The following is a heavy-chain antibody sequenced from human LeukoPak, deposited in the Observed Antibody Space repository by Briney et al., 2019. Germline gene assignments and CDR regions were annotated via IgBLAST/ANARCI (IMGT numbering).Heavy chain of an antibody. V-gene: IGHV1-69*05. J-gene: IGHJ6*03. CDR1: GGTFSSYA. D-gene: IGHD6-19*01. CDR2: IIPIFGTA. Sequence: ASVKVSCKASGGTFSSYAISSVRHAPGQGLEWMGWIIPIFGTANYAQKFQGRVTITTDESTSTAYMELSSLRSEDTAVYYCAGAEGIAVARLRFDYYYYMDVWGKGTTVTVSS. CDR3: AGAEGIAVARLRFDYYYYMDV.